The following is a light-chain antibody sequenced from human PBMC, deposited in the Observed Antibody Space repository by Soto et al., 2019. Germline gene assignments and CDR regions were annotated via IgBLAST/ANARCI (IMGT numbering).Light chain of an antibody. CDR3: QQHDNWLFT. CDR2: DAS. Sequence: EIVLTQSPATLSLSTGERATLSCRASQRVSSFLAWYQQKPGQAPRLLIYDASKRATGIPARFSGSGSGTDFTLTISSLEPEDFAVYYCQQHDNWLFTFGPGTKVDIK. J-gene: IGKJ3*01. CDR1: QRVSSF. V-gene: IGKV3-11*01.